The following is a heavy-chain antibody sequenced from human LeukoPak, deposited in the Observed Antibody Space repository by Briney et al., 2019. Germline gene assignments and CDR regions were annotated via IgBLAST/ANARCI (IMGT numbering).Heavy chain of an antibody. CDR2: IYHSGST. CDR1: GGSISSGGYY. V-gene: IGHV4-30-2*01. D-gene: IGHD2-2*01. CDR3: ARWPMSPGYCSSTSCQRDWFDP. Sequence: PSETLSLTCTVSGGSISSGGYYWSWIRQPPGKGLEWIGYIYHSGSTYYNPSLKSRVTISVDRSKNQFSLKLSSVTAADTAVYYCARWPMSPGYCSSTSCQRDWFDPWGQGTLVTVSS. J-gene: IGHJ5*02.